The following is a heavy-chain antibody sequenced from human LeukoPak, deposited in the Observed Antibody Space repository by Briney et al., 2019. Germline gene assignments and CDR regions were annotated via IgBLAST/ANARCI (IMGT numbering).Heavy chain of an antibody. D-gene: IGHD1-14*01. CDR3: ARARSGLTPDYYYYYGMDV. J-gene: IGHJ6*02. CDR2: IYYSGST. V-gene: IGHV4-59*01. Sequence: SETLSLTCTVSGGSISSYYWSWIRQPPGKGLEWIGYIYYSGSTNYNPSLKSRVTISVDTSKNQFSLKLSSVTAADTAVYYCARARSGLTPDYYYYYGMDVWSQGTTVTVSS. CDR1: GGSISSYY.